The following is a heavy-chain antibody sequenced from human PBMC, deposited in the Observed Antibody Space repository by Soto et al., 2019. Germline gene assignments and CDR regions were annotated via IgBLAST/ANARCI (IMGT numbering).Heavy chain of an antibody. CDR1: GYTFTTYG. J-gene: IGHJ2*01. D-gene: IGHD5-18*01. Sequence: ASVKVSCKASGYTFTTYGISWLRQAPGQGLEWMVSVYNGNANYAERLQGRVTMTTDTSTSTAYMEMWRLRSDDTAMYYCARSYSYGSYWYFDLWGRGTLVTVSS. CDR3: ARSYSYGSYWYFDL. V-gene: IGHV1-18*04. CDR2: SVYNGNA.